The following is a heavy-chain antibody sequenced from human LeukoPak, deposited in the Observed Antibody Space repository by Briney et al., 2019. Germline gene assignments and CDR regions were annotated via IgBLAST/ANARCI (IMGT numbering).Heavy chain of an antibody. CDR1: GFTFSNYA. CDR2: ISGSGGTT. CDR3: ARAHCSGGRCYYYYGMDV. D-gene: IGHD2-15*01. Sequence: PGGSLRLSCAASGFTFSNYAMSWVRQAPGKGLEWVSTISGSGGTTYYADSVKGRFTISRDDAKNSLYLQMNSLRAEDTAVYFCARAHCSGGRCYYYYGMDVWGQGTTVTVSS. V-gene: IGHV3-23*01. J-gene: IGHJ6*02.